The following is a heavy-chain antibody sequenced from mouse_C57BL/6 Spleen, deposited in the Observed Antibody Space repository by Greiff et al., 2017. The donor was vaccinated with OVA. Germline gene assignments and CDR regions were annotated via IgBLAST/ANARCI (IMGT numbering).Heavy chain of an antibody. CDR1: GYTFTDYY. D-gene: IGHD1-1*01. V-gene: IGHV1-26*01. Sequence: EVQLQQSGPELVKPGASVKISCKASGYTFTDYYMNWVKQSHGKSLEWIGDINPNNGGTSYNQKFKGKATLTVDKSSSTAYMELRSLTSEDSAVYYCARRHYYGSSYDAMDDWGQGTSVTVSS. CDR3: ARRHYYGSSYDAMDD. J-gene: IGHJ4*01. CDR2: INPNNGGT.